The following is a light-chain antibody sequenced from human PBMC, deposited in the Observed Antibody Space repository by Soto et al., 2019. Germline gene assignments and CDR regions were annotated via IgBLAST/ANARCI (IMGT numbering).Light chain of an antibody. CDR1: QTINSY. Sequence: DLQMTQSPSSLSASVGDRVTITCRASQTINSYLNWYQQKPGQAPQLLMYAASSLQSGVPSRFSGSGSGADFTLTISSLQPEDFATYYCQQSYSTPHTFGQGTKLEI. J-gene: IGKJ2*01. CDR2: AAS. V-gene: IGKV1-39*01. CDR3: QQSYSTPHT.